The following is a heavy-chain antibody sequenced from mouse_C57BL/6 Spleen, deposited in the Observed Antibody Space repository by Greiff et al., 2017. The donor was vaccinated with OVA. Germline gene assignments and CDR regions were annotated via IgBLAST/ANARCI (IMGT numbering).Heavy chain of an antibody. J-gene: IGHJ4*01. CDR3: ARLHYYGSSYQAMDY. CDR2: IWWDDDK. D-gene: IGHD1-1*01. V-gene: IGHV8-8*01. Sequence: QVTLKECGPGILQPSQTLSLTCSFSGFSLSTFGMGVGWIRQPSGKGLEWLAHIWWDDDKYYNPALKSRLTISKDTSKNQVFLKIANVDTADTATYYCARLHYYGSSYQAMDYWGQGTSVTVSS. CDR1: GFSLSTFGMG.